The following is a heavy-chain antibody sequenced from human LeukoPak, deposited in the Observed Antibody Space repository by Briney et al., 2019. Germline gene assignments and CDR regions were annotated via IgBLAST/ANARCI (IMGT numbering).Heavy chain of an antibody. J-gene: IGHJ4*02. Sequence: ETLSLTCAVYGGSFSGYYWSWIRQPPGKGLEWVSVIYSGGSTYYADSVKGRFTISRDNSKNTLYLQMNSLRAEDTAVYYCARAGVGAFDYWGQGTLVTVSS. CDR3: ARAGVGAFDY. CDR1: GGSFSGYY. CDR2: IYSGGST. V-gene: IGHV3-53*01. D-gene: IGHD1-26*01.